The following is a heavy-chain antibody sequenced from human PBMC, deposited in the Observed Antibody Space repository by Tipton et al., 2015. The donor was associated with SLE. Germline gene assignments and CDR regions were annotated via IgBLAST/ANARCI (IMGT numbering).Heavy chain of an antibody. J-gene: IGHJ5*02. V-gene: IGHV4-59*11. Sequence: TLSLTCTVSGGSISSHYWSWIRQPPGKTLEWIGYIYSGGSTNCNPSLKSRVSISVDTSKNQISLKLSSVTAADTAVYYCARDRYAGYDPLYNWFDPWGQGTLVTVSS. CDR1: GGSISSHY. CDR2: IYSGGST. D-gene: IGHD5-12*01. CDR3: ARDRYAGYDPLYNWFDP.